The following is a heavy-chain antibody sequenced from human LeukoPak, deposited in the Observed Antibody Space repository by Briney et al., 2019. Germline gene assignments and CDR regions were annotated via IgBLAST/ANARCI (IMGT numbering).Heavy chain of an antibody. Sequence: KSSETLSLTCTVSGGSISSYYWSWIRQPAGKGLEWIGRIYTSGSTNYNPSLKSRVTMSVDTSKNQFSLKLSSVTAADTAVYYRARGGYSYDSSGYYLAYWGQGPLVTVS. J-gene: IGHJ4*02. D-gene: IGHD3-22*01. CDR2: IYTSGST. V-gene: IGHV4-4*07. CDR1: GGSISSYY. CDR3: ARGGYSYDSSGYYLAY.